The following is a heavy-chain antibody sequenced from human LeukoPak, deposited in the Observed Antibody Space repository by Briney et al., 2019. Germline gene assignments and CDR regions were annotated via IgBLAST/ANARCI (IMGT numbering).Heavy chain of an antibody. Sequence: ASVKVSCKASGYTFTGYYMYWVRQAPGQGLEWMGWINPNSGGTNYAQKFQGRVTITRDTSISTAYTELSRLRSDDTAVYYCARDGLAYCGGDRFSSWGQGTLVTVSS. V-gene: IGHV1-2*02. CDR2: INPNSGGT. J-gene: IGHJ4*02. CDR3: ARDGLAYCGGDRFSS. CDR1: GYTFTGYY. D-gene: IGHD2-21*01.